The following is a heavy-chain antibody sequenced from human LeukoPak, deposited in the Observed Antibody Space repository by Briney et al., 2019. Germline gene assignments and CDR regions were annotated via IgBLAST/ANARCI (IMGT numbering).Heavy chain of an antibody. V-gene: IGHV3-7*01. Sequence: PGGSLRLSCAASGFTFSSYWMSWVRQAPGKGLEWVANIKQDGSEKYYVDSVKGRFTISRDNAKNSLYLQMNSLRAEDTAVYYCAKDGDYGYFDYWGQGTLVTVSS. CDR1: GFTFSSYW. J-gene: IGHJ4*02. CDR2: IKQDGSEK. CDR3: AKDGDYGYFDY. D-gene: IGHD4-17*01.